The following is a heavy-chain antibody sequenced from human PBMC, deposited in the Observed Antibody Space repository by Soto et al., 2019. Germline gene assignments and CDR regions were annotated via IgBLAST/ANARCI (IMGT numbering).Heavy chain of an antibody. CDR2: ISYGGST. V-gene: IGHV4-31*03. Sequence: QVQLQESGPGLVKPSQTLSLTCTVSGGSINSGGYCWSWIRQHPRKGLEWIGCISYGGSTSFNPTLERRVTIAVDMAKNQFSRKLRSVTAADTAVYYCTRGILVWGQATLITFSS. CDR1: GGSINSGGYC. D-gene: IGHD5-18*01. CDR3: TRGILV. J-gene: IGHJ4*02.